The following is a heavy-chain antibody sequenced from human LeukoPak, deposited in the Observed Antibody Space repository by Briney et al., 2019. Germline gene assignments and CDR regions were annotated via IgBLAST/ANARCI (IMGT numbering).Heavy chain of an antibody. V-gene: IGHV4-59*01. Sequence: SETLSLTCTVAGGSISSYYWSWIRQPPRKGLDWIGYIYYSGSTNYNPSLKSRVTISVDTSKNQFSLKLSSVAAADTAVYYCARVPHYYDSSGYYYGWFDPWGQGTLVTVSS. CDR2: IYYSGST. CDR3: ARVPHYYDSSGYYYGWFDP. D-gene: IGHD3-22*01. J-gene: IGHJ5*02. CDR1: GGSISSYY.